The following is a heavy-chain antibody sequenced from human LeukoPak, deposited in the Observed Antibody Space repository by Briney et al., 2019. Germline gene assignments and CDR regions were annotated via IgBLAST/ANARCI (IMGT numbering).Heavy chain of an antibody. Sequence: VWALILSCEACVLTFRRFWMHGVRQPQGKGLVWVSRIDTDGSAKSYPDFVKGRITIYRDNAKNTVYLQINSLGDEDTAVYYCATLNSFGNDYWGQGVLVSVSS. CDR3: ATLNSFGNDY. D-gene: IGHD5-18*01. V-gene: IGHV3-74*01. CDR2: IDTDGSAK. J-gene: IGHJ4*02. CDR1: VLTFRRFW.